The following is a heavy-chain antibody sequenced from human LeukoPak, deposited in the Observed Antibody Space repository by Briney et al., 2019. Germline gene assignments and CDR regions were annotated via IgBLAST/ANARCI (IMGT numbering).Heavy chain of an antibody. J-gene: IGHJ6*03. CDR1: GYTLTELF. D-gene: IGHD3-10*01. V-gene: IGHV1-24*01. Sequence: ASVKDSCKVSGYTLTELFMHWVRQAPGKGREWMGGIYPEDGETIYAQKLRGRVTMTEDTSTDTAYMELSSLRSEDTAVYYCATGHRYCYGSGSNYMDVWGKGTTVTISS. CDR3: ATGHRYCYGSGSNYMDV. CDR2: IYPEDGET.